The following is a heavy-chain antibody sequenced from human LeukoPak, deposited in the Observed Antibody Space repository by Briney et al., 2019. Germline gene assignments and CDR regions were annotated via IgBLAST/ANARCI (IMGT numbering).Heavy chain of an antibody. CDR1: GFTFSSYS. CDR2: ISSSSSYI. D-gene: IGHD6-19*01. Sequence: SGGSLRLSCAASGFTFSSYSMNWVRQAPGKGLEWVSSISSSSSYIYYADSVKGRFTISRDNAKNSLYLQMNSLRAEDTAVYYCARTEGPQWPTWGFGAFDIWGQGTMVTVSS. CDR3: ARTEGPQWPTWGFGAFDI. V-gene: IGHV3-21*01. J-gene: IGHJ3*02.